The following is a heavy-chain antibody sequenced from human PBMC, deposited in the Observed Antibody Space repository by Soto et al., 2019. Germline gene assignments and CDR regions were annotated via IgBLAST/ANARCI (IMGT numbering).Heavy chain of an antibody. CDR1: GVSISSHY. Sequence: PSETLSLTCTVSGVSISSHYLSWIRQPPGKGLEWIAYMHHSGSTNYNPSLRSRVTVSIDTSKSQVSLRLSSVTAADTAVYYCARGFYDSGGYSNPFDNWGQGTLVTVSS. CDR2: MHHSGST. J-gene: IGHJ4*02. V-gene: IGHV4-59*08. CDR3: ARGFYDSGGYSNPFDN. D-gene: IGHD3-22*01.